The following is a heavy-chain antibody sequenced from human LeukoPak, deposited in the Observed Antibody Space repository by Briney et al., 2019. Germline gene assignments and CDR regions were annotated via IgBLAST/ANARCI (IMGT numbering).Heavy chain of an antibody. J-gene: IGHJ4*02. CDR2: LYYSGST. D-gene: IGHD3-16*01. Sequence: SETLSLTCTVSGGSVTSGGYYWSWIRQHPGKGLEWFGDLYYSGSTNHNPSLESRVTISVDTSKDRFSLMLSSVTAADTAVYYCAGGSDRGKMGNWGQGTLVTVSS. CDR1: GGSVTSGGYY. V-gene: IGHV4-31*03. CDR3: AGGSDRGKMGN.